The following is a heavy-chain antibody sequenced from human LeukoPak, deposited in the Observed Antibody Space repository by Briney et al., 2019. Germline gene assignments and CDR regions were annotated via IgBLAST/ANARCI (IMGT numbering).Heavy chain of an antibody. CDR3: ARVYYDGSGGAFDI. CDR2: ISYDGSSK. V-gene: IGHV3-30-3*01. Sequence: GRSLRLSCAASGFTFSSYAMHWVRQAPGKGLEWVSVISYDGSSKYYADSVKGRFTISRDNSKNMLYLQMSSLRAVDRAVYYCARVYYDGSGGAFDIWGQGTMVTVS. CDR1: GFTFSSYA. D-gene: IGHD3-22*01. J-gene: IGHJ3*02.